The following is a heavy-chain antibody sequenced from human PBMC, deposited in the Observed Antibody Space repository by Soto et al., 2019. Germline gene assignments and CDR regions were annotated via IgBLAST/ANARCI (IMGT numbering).Heavy chain of an antibody. D-gene: IGHD6-19*01. CDR3: VIDGLIVAVSVGRMDV. Sequence: SVKVSCKASGDTFIGYSISWVRQAPGQGLEWMGWVIPTQRTTKYAQRFQGRVTMSVDQFASTTYMELSSLRPEDTALYYCVIDGLIVAVSVGRMDVWGQGTTVTVSS. J-gene: IGHJ6*02. CDR1: GDTFIGYS. CDR2: VIPTQRTT. V-gene: IGHV1-69*08.